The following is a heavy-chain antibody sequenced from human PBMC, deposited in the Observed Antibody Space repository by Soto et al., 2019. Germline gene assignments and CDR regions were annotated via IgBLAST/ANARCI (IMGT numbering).Heavy chain of an antibody. CDR3: ARGRGGSYGGNSAHFDI. Sequence: GGSLRLSCEASGFTFSGFGMHWVRQAPGKGLEWVAVIWYDGSKKYYADCVKGRFTISRDNSKNALYLQMNSLRAEDTAVYYCARGRGGSYGGNSAHFDIWVQGT. D-gene: IGHD4-17*01. CDR1: GFTFSGFG. V-gene: IGHV3-33*01. J-gene: IGHJ3*02. CDR2: IWYDGSKK.